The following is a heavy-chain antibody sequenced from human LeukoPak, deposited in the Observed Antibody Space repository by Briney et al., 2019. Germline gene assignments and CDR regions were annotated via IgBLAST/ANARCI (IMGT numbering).Heavy chain of an antibody. CDR1: GYTFTSYG. CDR3: ARYPLSYSSNWHYYFDY. Sequence: ASVTVSCKASGYTFTSYGISWVRHAPGQGLEWMGWISGSNGNTNYAQKLQGRVTMTTDTSTSTAYMELRSLRSDDTAVYYCARYPLSYSSNWHYYFDYWGQGTLLTVSS. V-gene: IGHV1-18*01. J-gene: IGHJ4*02. D-gene: IGHD6-13*01. CDR2: ISGSNGNT.